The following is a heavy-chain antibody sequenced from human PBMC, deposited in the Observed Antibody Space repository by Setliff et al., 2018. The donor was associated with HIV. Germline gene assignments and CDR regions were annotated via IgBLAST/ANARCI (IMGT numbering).Heavy chain of an antibody. D-gene: IGHD6-13*01. J-gene: IGHJ4*02. V-gene: IGHV3-21*06. Sequence: GGSLRLSCAASGFAFDNYCMNWVRQAPGKGLEWVSSISSSGSYIYYADSVKGRFAISRDNAKNSIHLQMNSLRAEDTAVYYCARNPRPIAAAGFDLDYWGQGTMVTVSS. CDR3: ARNPRPIAAAGFDLDY. CDR1: GFAFDNYC. CDR2: ISSSGSYI.